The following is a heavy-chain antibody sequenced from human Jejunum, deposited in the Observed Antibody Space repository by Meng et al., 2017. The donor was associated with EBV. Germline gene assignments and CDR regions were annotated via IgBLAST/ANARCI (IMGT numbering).Heavy chain of an antibody. CDR3: ARAGYCSSTTCPRWFDP. CDR2: IYDSGTT. Sequence: DSGPGRVKPSETLSLPCTVSGGSIRSSGYYWGWIRQPPGKGLQWIGSIYDSGTTYYNPSLRSRVTISVDTSKNQFSLKLNSVTAADTAVYYCARAGYCSSTTCPRWFDPWGQGTLVTVSS. J-gene: IGHJ5*02. CDR1: GGSIRSSGYY. V-gene: IGHV4-39*07. D-gene: IGHD2-2*01.